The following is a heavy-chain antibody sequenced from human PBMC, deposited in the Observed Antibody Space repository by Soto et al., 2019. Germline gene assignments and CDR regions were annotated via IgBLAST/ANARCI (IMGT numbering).Heavy chain of an antibody. CDR3: AVFGSSGGY. J-gene: IGHJ4*02. CDR1: GYTFTNYD. Sequence: QVQLVQSGAEVKKPGASVKVSCKASGYTFTNYDINWVRQATGQGLEWMGWMNPNNGNTDYAQKFQGRVTMTRNTSIRTPYKELSSLGSEDTAVYYCAVFGSSGGYWGQGTLLTVSS. CDR2: MNPNNGNT. V-gene: IGHV1-8*01. D-gene: IGHD6-13*01.